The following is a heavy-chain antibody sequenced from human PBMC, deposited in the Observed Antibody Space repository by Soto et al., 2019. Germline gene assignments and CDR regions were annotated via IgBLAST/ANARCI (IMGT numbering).Heavy chain of an antibody. CDR1: GYTLTELS. CDR3: ATVAIVALSRWWFDP. Sequence: ASVKVSCKVSGYTLTELSMHWVRQAPGKGLEWMGGFDPEDGETIYAQKFQGRVTMTEDTSTDTAYMELGSLRSEDTAVYYCATVAIVALSRWWFDPWGQGTLVTVSS. V-gene: IGHV1-24*01. D-gene: IGHD5-12*01. CDR2: FDPEDGET. J-gene: IGHJ5*02.